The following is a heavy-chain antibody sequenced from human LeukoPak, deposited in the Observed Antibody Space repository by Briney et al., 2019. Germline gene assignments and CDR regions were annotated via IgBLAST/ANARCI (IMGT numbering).Heavy chain of an antibody. Sequence: SVKVSCKASGGTFSSYAISWVRQAPGRGLEWMGGIIPIFGTANYAQKFQGRVTITADESTSTAYMELSSLRSEDTAVYYCARDLVKGIWFGRGNNWFDPWGQGTLVTVSS. D-gene: IGHD3-10*01. CDR3: ARDLVKGIWFGRGNNWFDP. CDR2: IIPIFGTA. V-gene: IGHV1-69*01. CDR1: GGTFSSYA. J-gene: IGHJ5*02.